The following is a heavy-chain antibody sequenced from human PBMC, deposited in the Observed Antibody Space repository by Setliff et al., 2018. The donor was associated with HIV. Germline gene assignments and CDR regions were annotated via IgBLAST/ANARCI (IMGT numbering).Heavy chain of an antibody. CDR1: GGSIDNNKYY. CDR3: ARLTSGWDNHIDY. J-gene: IGHJ4*02. CDR2: IYHTGRT. V-gene: IGHV4-39*01. D-gene: IGHD6-19*01. Sequence: SETLSLTCSVSGGSIDNNKYYWTWIRQPPGKGLEWTGSIYHTGRTYYNRSLESRLTISIDTSKNQFSLKLTSVTAADTAVYYCARLTSGWDNHIDYWGQGKLVTVSS.